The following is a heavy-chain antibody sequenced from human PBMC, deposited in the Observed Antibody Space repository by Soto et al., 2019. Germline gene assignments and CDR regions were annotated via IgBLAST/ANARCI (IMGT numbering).Heavy chain of an antibody. CDR3: VGGYYFGDY. J-gene: IGHJ4*02. CDR1: GFTFRSYG. CDR2: ISDDGSNK. D-gene: IGHD3-22*01. V-gene: IGHV3-30*03. Sequence: QVQLVESGGGVVQPGRSLRLSCVASGFTFRSYGMQWVRQAPGKGLEWVALISDDGSNKYYADSVKCRFTISRDNSKNTLYLQMNSLRAEDTAVFYCVGGYYFGDYWGQGTLVTVSS.